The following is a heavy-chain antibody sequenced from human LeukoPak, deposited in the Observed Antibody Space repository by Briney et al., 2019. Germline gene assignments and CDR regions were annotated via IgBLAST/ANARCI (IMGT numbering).Heavy chain of an antibody. CDR1: GYTFTGYY. V-gene: IGHV1-2*02. CDR3: ARERKSGSYLTYYYYYMDV. D-gene: IGHD1-26*01. J-gene: IGHJ6*03. CDR2: INPNSGGT. Sequence: ASVKVSCKASGYTFTGYYMHWVRQAPGQGLEWMGWINPNSGGTNYAQKFQGRVTMTTDTSTSTAYMELRSLRSDDTAVYYCARERKSGSYLTYYYYYMDVWGKGTTVTVSS.